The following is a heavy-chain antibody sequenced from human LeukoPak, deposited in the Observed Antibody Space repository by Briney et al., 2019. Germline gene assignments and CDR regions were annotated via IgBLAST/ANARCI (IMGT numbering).Heavy chain of an antibody. CDR2: ISASGDST. V-gene: IGHV3-23*01. J-gene: IGHJ4*02. CDR1: GFTFSNYA. D-gene: IGHD5-12*01. Sequence: GGSLRLSCAASGFTFSNYAMTWVRQAPGKGLEWVSTISASGDSTYYADSVKGRFTISRDKSKNTLYLQMNSLRAEDTAVYYCAPQRGYSGYDPNYFDYWGQGTLVTVSS. CDR3: APQRGYSGYDPNYFDY.